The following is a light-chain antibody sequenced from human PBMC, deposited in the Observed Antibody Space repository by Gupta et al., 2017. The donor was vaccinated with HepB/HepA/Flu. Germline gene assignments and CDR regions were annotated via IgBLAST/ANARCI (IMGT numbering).Light chain of an antibody. CDR3: QTWGTGIRV. Sequence: QLVLTQSPSASASLGASVKPTCTLSSGHSSYAIAWHQQQPEKGPRFLMKVNSDGSHRNGDGIPDRFSGSSSGAERYLTISSLQYEDEADYYCQTWGTGIRVFGGGTKLTVL. CDR2: VNSDGSH. CDR1: SGHSSYA. J-gene: IGLJ3*02. V-gene: IGLV4-69*01.